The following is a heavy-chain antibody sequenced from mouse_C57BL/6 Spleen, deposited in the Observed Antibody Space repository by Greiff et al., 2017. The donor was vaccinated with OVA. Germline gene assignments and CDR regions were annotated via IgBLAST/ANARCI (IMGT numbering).Heavy chain of an antibody. D-gene: IGHD1-1*01. CDR3: ARDWNYGSRTGYFDV. Sequence: EVQLVESGPGMVKPSQSLSLTCTVTGYSITSGYDWHWIRHFPGNKLEWMGYISYSGSTNYNPSLKSRISITHDTSKNHFFLKLNSVTTEDTATYYCARDWNYGSRTGYFDVWGTGTTVTVSS. V-gene: IGHV3-1*01. CDR2: ISYSGST. CDR1: GYSITSGYD. J-gene: IGHJ1*03.